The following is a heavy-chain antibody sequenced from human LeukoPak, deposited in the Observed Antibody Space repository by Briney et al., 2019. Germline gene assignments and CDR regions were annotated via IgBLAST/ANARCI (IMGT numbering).Heavy chain of an antibody. V-gene: IGHV3-30*04. J-gene: IGHJ3*02. Sequence: LPGGSLRLSCAASGFTFSSYAMHWVRQAPGKGLEWVAVISYDGSNKYYADSVKGRFTISRDNSKNTLYLQMNSLRAEDTAVYYCARPYSSSWSDAFDIWGQGTMVTVSS. CDR1: GFTFSSYA. D-gene: IGHD6-13*01. CDR2: ISYDGSNK. CDR3: ARPYSSSWSDAFDI.